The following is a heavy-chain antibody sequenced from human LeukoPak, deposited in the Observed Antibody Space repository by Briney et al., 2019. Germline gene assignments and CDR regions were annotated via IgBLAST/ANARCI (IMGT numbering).Heavy chain of an antibody. CDR3: AADNIVATANDAFDI. V-gene: IGHV1-2*06. Sequence: PGASVKVSCKASGYTFTGYYMHWVRQAPGQGLEWMGRINPNSGGTNYAQKFQGRVTMTRDTSISTAYMELSRLRSDDTAVYYCAADNIVATANDAFDIWGQGTMVTVSS. D-gene: IGHD5-12*01. J-gene: IGHJ3*02. CDR1: GYTFTGYY. CDR2: INPNSGGT.